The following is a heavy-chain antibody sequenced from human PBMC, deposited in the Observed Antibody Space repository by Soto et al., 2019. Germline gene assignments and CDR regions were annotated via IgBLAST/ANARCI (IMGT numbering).Heavy chain of an antibody. CDR2: ISSSGSTI. CDR3: ARVLVFYGGFEP. D-gene: IGHD2-21*02. J-gene: IGHJ5*02. CDR1: GFTFTDYF. V-gene: IGHV3-11*01. Sequence: PGGSLRLSCAASGFTFTDYFMTWICQAPGKGLEWVSYISSSGSTIYYADSVKGRFTISRDNAKNSLYLQMNSLRAEDTAVYYCARVLVFYGGFEPWGQGTLVTVSS.